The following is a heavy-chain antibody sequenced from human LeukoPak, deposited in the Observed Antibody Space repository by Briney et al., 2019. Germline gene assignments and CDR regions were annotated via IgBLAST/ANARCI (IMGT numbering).Heavy chain of an antibody. CDR1: GGSFSGYY. V-gene: IGHV4-34*01. CDR3: ARGQTTVTPHYYYYYMDV. CDR2: INHSGNT. J-gene: IGHJ6*03. D-gene: IGHD4-11*01. Sequence: SETLSLTCAVYGGSFSGYYWSWIRQPPGKGPEWIGEINHSGNTNYNPSLKSRVTISVDTSKKHFSLKLSSVTAADTAVYYCARGQTTVTPHYYYYYMDVWGKGTTVTVSS.